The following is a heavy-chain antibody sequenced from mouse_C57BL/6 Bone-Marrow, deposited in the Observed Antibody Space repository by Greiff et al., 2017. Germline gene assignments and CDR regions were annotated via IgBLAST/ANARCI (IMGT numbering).Heavy chain of an antibody. Sequence: EVMLVESGGGLVQPGGSLKLSCAASGFTFSDYYMYWVRQTPEKRLEWVAYISNGGGSTYYPDTVKGRFTISRDNAKNTLYLQMSRLKSEDTAMYYCARHPPWDYYAMDYWGQGTSVTVSS. J-gene: IGHJ4*01. CDR2: ISNGGGST. CDR1: GFTFSDYY. V-gene: IGHV5-12*01. D-gene: IGHD4-1*01. CDR3: ARHPPWDYYAMDY.